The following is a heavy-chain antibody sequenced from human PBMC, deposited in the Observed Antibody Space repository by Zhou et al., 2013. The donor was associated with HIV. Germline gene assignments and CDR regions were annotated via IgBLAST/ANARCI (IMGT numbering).Heavy chain of an antibody. V-gene: IGHV1-46*01. Sequence: QVQLVQSGAEVKRPGSSVKVSCKASGGTSSNNAIAWVRQAPGQGLEWMGLFNPSGGGTSYAQKFQGRVTMTRDTSTSTVYMELSSLRSEDTAVYYCARDIWDIAAAGRRYYYYMDVWGTGTTVTVSS. D-gene: IGHD6-13*01. CDR2: FNPSGGGT. J-gene: IGHJ6*03. CDR1: GGTSSNNA. CDR3: ARDIWDIAAAGRRYYYYMDV.